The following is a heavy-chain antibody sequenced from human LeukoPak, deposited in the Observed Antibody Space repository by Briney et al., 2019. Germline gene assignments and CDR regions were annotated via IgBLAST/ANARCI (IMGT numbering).Heavy chain of an antibody. Sequence: NPSETLSLTCTVSGGSISSYYWSWIRQPPGKGLEWIGYIYYSGSTNYNPSLKSRVTISVDTSKNQFSLKLSSVTAADTAVYYCARHESRAYGSAKIDAFDIWGQGTMVTVSS. D-gene: IGHD3-10*01. V-gene: IGHV4-59*08. CDR2: IYYSGST. CDR3: ARHESRAYGSAKIDAFDI. J-gene: IGHJ3*02. CDR1: GGSISSYY.